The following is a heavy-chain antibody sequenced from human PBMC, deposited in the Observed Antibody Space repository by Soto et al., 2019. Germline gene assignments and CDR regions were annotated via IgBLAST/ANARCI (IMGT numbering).Heavy chain of an antibody. Sequence: QVQLVQSGAEVKKPGASVKVSCKASGYTFSNYGISWVRQGPGQGLEWMGWISGYNGNTHYEEKVQDRIKMTTDTSTSTTYRELRSLRSDDTVVYFCARDPGFGFGYSYAFAMDVWGQGTTVTVSS. J-gene: IGHJ6*02. D-gene: IGHD5-18*01. CDR3: ARDPGFGFGYSYAFAMDV. V-gene: IGHV1-18*01. CDR1: GYTFSNYG. CDR2: ISGYNGNT.